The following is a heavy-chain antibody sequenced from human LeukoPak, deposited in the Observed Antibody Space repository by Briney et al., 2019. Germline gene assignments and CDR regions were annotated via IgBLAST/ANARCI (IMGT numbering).Heavy chain of an antibody. V-gene: IGHV3-49*04. CDR3: XXXXXXXXXXVXYXXXDV. CDR2: IRSKAYGGTT. Sequence: SLXXXCXASGFTFGDYAMSWVRQAPGKGLEWVGFIRSKAYGGTTEYAAPVKGRFTISRDDYKIIAYLQMNRLKTEDKAVXXXXXXXXXXXXXVXYXXXDVWGKGTXVTISS. CDR1: GFTFGDYA. J-gene: IGHJ6*03.